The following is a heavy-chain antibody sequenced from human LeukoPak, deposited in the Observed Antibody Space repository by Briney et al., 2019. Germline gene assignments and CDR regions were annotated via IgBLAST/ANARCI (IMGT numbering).Heavy chain of an antibody. V-gene: IGHV3-21*01. CDR2: ISSSTIYI. CDR3: ARERGITPYAFDI. CDR1: GFIFSSYS. J-gene: IGHJ3*02. D-gene: IGHD2-15*01. Sequence: GGSLRLSCAASGFIFSSYSMNWVRQAPGKGLEWVSSISSSTIYIYYADSVKGRFTISRDNAKNSLYLQMNSLRAGDTAVYYCARERGITPYAFDIWGQGTMVTVSS.